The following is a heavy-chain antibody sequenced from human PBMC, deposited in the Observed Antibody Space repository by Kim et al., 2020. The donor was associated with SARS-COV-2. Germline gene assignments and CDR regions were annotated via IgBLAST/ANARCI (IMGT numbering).Heavy chain of an antibody. CDR1: GFTFSSYA. Sequence: GGSLRLSCAASGFTFSSYAMSWVRQAPGKGLEWVSVIYSGGSSTYYADSVKGRFTISRDNSKNTLYLQMNSLRAEDTAVYYCAKARKMVRGVMGYYYYYGMDVWGQGTTVTVSS. CDR3: AKARKMVRGVMGYYYYYGMDV. CDR2: IYSGGSST. D-gene: IGHD3-10*01. V-gene: IGHV3-23*03. J-gene: IGHJ6*02.